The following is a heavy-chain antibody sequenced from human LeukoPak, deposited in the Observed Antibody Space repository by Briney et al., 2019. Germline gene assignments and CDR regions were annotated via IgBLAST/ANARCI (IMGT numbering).Heavy chain of an antibody. D-gene: IGHD5/OR15-5a*01. CDR3: AKHPPSTRHYYYYMDV. J-gene: IGHJ6*03. V-gene: IGHV3-23*01. CDR2: ISGSGGST. Sequence: GGSLRLSCAASGFTFSSYAMSWVRRARGKGLECVSGISGSGGSTQYADSVRGRFTISRDNAKNTLYLQMNSLRAEDTAVYYCAKHPPSTRHYYYYMDVGGKGTTVTVSS. CDR1: GFTFSSYA.